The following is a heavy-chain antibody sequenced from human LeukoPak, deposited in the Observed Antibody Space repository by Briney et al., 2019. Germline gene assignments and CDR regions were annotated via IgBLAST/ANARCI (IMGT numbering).Heavy chain of an antibody. D-gene: IGHD6-13*01. V-gene: IGHV4-59*08. CDR1: GGSISSYY. J-gene: IGHJ6*02. CDR3: ARGERYSSSWGRYYYYGMDV. Sequence: SETLSLTCTVSGGSISSYYWSWIRQPPGKGLEWIGYIYYSGSTNYNPSLKSRVTISVDTSKNQFSLKLSSVTAADTAVYYCARGERYSSSWGRYYYYGMDVWGQGTTVTVSS. CDR2: IYYSGST.